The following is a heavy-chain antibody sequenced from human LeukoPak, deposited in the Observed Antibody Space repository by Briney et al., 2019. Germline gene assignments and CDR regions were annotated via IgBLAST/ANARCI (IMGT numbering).Heavy chain of an antibody. D-gene: IGHD3-10*01. CDR1: GYTFTSYG. CDR3: ARSERRAYYYGSGRGWSDP. CDR2: ISAYNGNT. V-gene: IGHV1-18*01. Sequence: ASVKVSCKASGYTFTSYGISWVRQAPGQGLEWMGWISAYNGNTNYTQKLQGRVTMTTDTSTSTAYMELRSLRSDDTAVYYCARSERRAYYYGSGRGWSDPWGQGTLVTVSS. J-gene: IGHJ5*02.